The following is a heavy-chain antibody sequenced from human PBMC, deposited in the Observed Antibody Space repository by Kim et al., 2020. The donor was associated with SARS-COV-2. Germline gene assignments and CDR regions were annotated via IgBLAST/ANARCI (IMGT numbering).Heavy chain of an antibody. CDR1: GGSITNENYF. V-gene: IGHV4-39*01. CDR3: ARQDGYMRGWREAWFDP. D-gene: IGHD5-18*01. CDR2: IQYSGTT. J-gene: IGHJ5*02. Sequence: SETLSLTCTVSGGSITNENYFWVWIRQPPGKGLEWIGSIQYSGTTHYNPSLKSRVTISLDTYKNRFSLKVTSVIATDTAVYYCARQDGYMRGWREAWFDPWGPGTLVTVSS.